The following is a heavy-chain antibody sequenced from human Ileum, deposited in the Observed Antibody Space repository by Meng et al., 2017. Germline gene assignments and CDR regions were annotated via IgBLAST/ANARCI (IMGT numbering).Heavy chain of an antibody. CDR1: GYTFTTYG. V-gene: IGHV1-18*01. Sequence: QVQLVQSGAEVKHPGAAVTVSCKASGYTFTTYGISWVRQAPGQGLEWMGWMNTDKGNTNYAQKFQGRVTMTRDTSTSTAYMELRSLRSDDTAVYYCAREGAYNGGDYWGQGTLVTVSS. J-gene: IGHJ4*02. D-gene: IGHD1-1*01. CDR3: AREGAYNGGDY. CDR2: MNTDKGNT.